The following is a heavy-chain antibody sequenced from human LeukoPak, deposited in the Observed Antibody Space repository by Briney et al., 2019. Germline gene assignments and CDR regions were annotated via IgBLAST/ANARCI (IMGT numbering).Heavy chain of an antibody. CDR3: ARDWGKGDY. CDR2: ISSSGSII. J-gene: IGHJ4*02. V-gene: IGHV3-48*01. D-gene: IGHD3-16*01. Sequence: PGGSLRLSCAASEFTFSSYGINWVRQAPGKGLEWVSYISSSGSIIYYSDSVKGRFTISRDNSKNTLYLQMNSLRAEDTAVYYCARDWGKGDYWGQGTLVTVSS. CDR1: EFTFSSYG.